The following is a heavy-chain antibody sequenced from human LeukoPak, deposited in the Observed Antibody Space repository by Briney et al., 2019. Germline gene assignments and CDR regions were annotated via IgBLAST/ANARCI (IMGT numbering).Heavy chain of an antibody. V-gene: IGHV4-39*07. CDR1: GDSVSNDNFY. CDR2: IYYSGST. CDR3: ARDRPVWGSSSGFDY. Sequence: PSETLSLTCTVSGDSVSNDNFYWGWIRQPPGKGLEWIGSIYYSGSTYYNPSLKSRVTISVDTSKNQFSLKLSSVTAADTAVYYCARDRPVWGSSSGFDYWGQGTLVTVSS. J-gene: IGHJ4*02. D-gene: IGHD3-16*01.